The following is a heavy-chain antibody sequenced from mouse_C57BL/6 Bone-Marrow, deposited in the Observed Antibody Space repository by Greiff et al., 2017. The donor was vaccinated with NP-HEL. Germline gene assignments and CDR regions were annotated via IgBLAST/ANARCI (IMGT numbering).Heavy chain of an antibody. J-gene: IGHJ2*01. CDR2: IDPSDSYT. V-gene: IGHV1-69*01. CDR1: GYTFTSYW. D-gene: IGHD1-1*01. CDR3: AREKYGTSYYFDY. Sequence: QVQLQQPGAELVMPGASVKLSCKASGYTFTSYWMHWVKQRPGQGLEWIGEIDPSDSYTNYNQKFKGKSTLTVAKSSSPAYMQLSSLTSEDSAVYYCAREKYGTSYYFDYWGQGTTLTVSS.